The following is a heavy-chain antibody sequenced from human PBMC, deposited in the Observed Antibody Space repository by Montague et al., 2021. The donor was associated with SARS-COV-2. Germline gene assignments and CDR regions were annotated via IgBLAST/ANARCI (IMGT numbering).Heavy chain of an antibody. CDR2: ISSSSSYI. Sequence: SLRLSCAASGFTFSSYSMNWVRQAPGKGLEWVSSISSSSSYIYYADSVKGRFTISRDNAKNSLYLRMNSLRAEDTAVYYCARDVYYDILTGYYTYWGQGTLVTVSS. CDR1: GFTFSSYS. D-gene: IGHD3-9*01. J-gene: IGHJ4*02. CDR3: ARDVYYDILTGYYTY. V-gene: IGHV3-21*01.